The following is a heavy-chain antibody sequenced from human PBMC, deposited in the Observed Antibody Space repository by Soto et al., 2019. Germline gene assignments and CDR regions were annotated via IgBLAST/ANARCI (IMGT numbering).Heavy chain of an antibody. D-gene: IGHD3-16*01. CDR2: IYYSGYT. CDR3: ARHNGPLYVGYYYDMDV. V-gene: IGHV4-39*01. CDR1: GGSISSRSYY. Sequence: QLQLQESGPGLVKPSETLSLTCTVSGGSISSRSYYWGWIRQPPGKGLEWIGSIYYSGYTYYNPSLKRRGTISVDTSKNQCSLKLSSVTAADTAVYYCARHNGPLYVGYYYDMDVWGQGTTVTVSS. J-gene: IGHJ6*02.